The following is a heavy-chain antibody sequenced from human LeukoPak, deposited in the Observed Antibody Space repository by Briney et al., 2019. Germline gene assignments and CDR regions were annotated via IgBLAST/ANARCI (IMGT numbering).Heavy chain of an antibody. CDR1: GGSISRSNYH. CDR3: ARQYSSSSRWFDP. V-gene: IGHV4-39*01. Sequence: SETLSLTCTVSGGSISRSNYHWGWIRQPPGKGLEWIGSIDYSGSTYYNPSLESRLTISVDTSKNQFSLKLSSVTAADTAVYYCARQYSSSSRWFDPWGQGTLVTVSS. D-gene: IGHD6-6*01. CDR2: IDYSGST. J-gene: IGHJ5*02.